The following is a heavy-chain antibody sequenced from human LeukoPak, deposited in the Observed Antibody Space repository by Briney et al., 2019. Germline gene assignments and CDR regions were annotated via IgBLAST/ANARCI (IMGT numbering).Heavy chain of an antibody. D-gene: IGHD6-19*01. CDR1: GFTFSGYS. CDR3: AKDQQWLVRLEYFQH. V-gene: IGHV3-21*04. CDR2: ISTTSAYI. Sequence: PGGSLRLSCAASGFTFSGYSMNRVRQAPGKGLEWVSSISTTSAYIYYADSVKGRLATSRDNAKSSLYLEMNSLRDEDTAVYYCAKDQQWLVRLEYFQHWGQGTLVTVSS. J-gene: IGHJ1*01.